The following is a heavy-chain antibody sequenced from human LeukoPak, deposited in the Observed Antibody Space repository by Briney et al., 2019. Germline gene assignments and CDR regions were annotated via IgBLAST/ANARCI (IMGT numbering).Heavy chain of an antibody. CDR1: GADIRTYY. D-gene: IGHD2-21*01. V-gene: IGHV4-59*01. CDR2: IYYTGST. CDR3: ARVWNWFDP. J-gene: IGHJ5*02. Sequence: PSETLSLTCTVSGADIRTYYWSWLRQPPGKGLEWIGHIYYTGSTSYNPSLKSRVTISVDTSKNQFSLKLSSVTAADTAVYYCARVWNWFDPWGQGTLVTVSS.